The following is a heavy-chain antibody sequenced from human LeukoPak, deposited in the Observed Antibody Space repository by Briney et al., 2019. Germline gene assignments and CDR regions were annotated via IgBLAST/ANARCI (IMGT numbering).Heavy chain of an antibody. Sequence: ASVKVSCKPSGYTVTRYYIHWVRQAPGQGLEWMGWINPNSGGRNYAQKFQDRVTMTRDTSISTVYMELSRLKSDDTAVYYCARGPYDSSGYSDYWGQGTLVTVSS. J-gene: IGHJ4*02. V-gene: IGHV1-2*02. CDR2: INPNSGGR. CDR1: GYTVTRYY. D-gene: IGHD3-22*01. CDR3: ARGPYDSSGYSDY.